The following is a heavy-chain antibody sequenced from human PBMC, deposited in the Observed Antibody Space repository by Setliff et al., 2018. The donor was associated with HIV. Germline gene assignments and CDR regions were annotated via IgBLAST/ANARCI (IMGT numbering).Heavy chain of an antibody. V-gene: IGHV4-38-2*02. J-gene: IGHJ4*02. CDR3: AKGLITMIVVVRLDPFDY. CDR1: GYSISSVSY. CDR2: IYHSGTT. D-gene: IGHD3-22*01. Sequence: SETLSLTCTVSGYSISSVSYWGWIRQPPGKGLEWIGSIYHSGTTYYNPSLKSRVTISVDTSKNQFSLKLSSVTAADTALYYCAKGLITMIVVVRLDPFDYWGQGTLVTVSS.